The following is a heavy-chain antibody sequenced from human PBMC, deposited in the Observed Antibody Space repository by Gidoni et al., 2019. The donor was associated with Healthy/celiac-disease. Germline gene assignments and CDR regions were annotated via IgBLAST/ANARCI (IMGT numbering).Heavy chain of an antibody. Sequence: QVTLRESGPALVKPTQTLKLTCTFSGFSLSTSGMCVSWIRQPPGKALEWLARIDWDDDKYYSTSLKTRITISKDTSKNHVVLTITNMDPVDTATYYGARSLGVITGSGAAFDIWGQGTMVTVST. J-gene: IGHJ3*02. V-gene: IGHV2-70*15. D-gene: IGHD3-22*01. CDR2: IDWDDDK. CDR3: ARSLGVITGSGAAFDI. CDR1: GFSLSTSGMC.